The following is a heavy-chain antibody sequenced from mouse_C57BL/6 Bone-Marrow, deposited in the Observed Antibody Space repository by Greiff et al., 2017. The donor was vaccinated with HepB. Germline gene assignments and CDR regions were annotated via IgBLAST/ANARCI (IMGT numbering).Heavy chain of an antibody. J-gene: IGHJ4*01. CDR3: ASPLGPYAMDY. CDR1: GFTFSDYG. Sequence: EVQGVESGGGLVKPGGSLKLSCAASGFTFSDYGMHWVRQAPEKGLEWVAYISSGSSTIYYADTVKGRFTISRDNAKNTLFLQMTSLRSEDTAMYYCASPLGPYAMDYWGQGTSVTVSS. V-gene: IGHV5-17*01. D-gene: IGHD4-1*01. CDR2: ISSGSSTI.